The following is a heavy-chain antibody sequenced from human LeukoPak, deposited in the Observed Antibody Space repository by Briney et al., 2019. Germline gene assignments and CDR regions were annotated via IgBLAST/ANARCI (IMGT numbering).Heavy chain of an antibody. J-gene: IGHJ3*02. CDR3: AKARLGLYSSRYDAFDI. CDR2: MNPNSGNT. CDR1: GYTFTSYD. Sequence: ASVKVSCKASGYTFTSYDINWVRQATGQGLEWMGWMNPNSGNTDYAQKFQGRVTMTRNTSISTAYMELSSLRSEDTAVYYCAKARLGLYSSRYDAFDIWGQGIMVTVSS. D-gene: IGHD6-19*01. V-gene: IGHV1-8*01.